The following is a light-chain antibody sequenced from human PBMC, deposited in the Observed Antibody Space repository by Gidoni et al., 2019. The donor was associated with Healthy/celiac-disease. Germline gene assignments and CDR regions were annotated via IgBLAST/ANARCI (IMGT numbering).Light chain of an antibody. J-gene: IGKJ4*01. CDR3: QQSYSTPPT. V-gene: IGKV1-39*01. CDR2: AAS. CDR1: QSISSY. Sequence: DIQMTKSPSSLSASVGDRVTITCRASQSISSYLNGYQQKPGKSPKRLIYAASSLQSGVPSRFSGSGSGTDFTLTISSRQPEDFATYYCQQSYSTPPTFGGGTKVEIK.